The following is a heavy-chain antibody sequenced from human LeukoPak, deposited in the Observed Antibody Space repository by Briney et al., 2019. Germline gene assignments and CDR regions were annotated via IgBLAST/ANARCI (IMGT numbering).Heavy chain of an antibody. CDR1: GFTFSSNY. CDR2: IYSGGST. CDR3: ARDNNYDSSGYYFDY. Sequence: GGSLRLSCAASGFTFSSNYMSWVRQAPGKGLEWVSVIYSGGSTYYADSVKGRFTISRDNSKNTLYLQMSSLRAEDTAVYYCARDNNYDSSGYYFDYWGQGTLVTVSS. D-gene: IGHD3-22*01. V-gene: IGHV3-66*01. J-gene: IGHJ4*02.